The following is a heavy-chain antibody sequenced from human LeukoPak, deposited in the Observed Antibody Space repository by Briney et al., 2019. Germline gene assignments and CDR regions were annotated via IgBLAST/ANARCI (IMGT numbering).Heavy chain of an antibody. Sequence: PSETLSLTCTVSGGSISSYYWSWIRQPPGKGLEWIGYIYHSGSTNYNPSLKSRVTISVDTSKNQFSLKLSSVTAADTAVYYCAATVVTRNWFDPWGQGTLVTVSS. D-gene: IGHD4-23*01. V-gene: IGHV4-59*12. CDR1: GGSISSYY. CDR3: AATVVTRNWFDP. J-gene: IGHJ5*02. CDR2: IYHSGST.